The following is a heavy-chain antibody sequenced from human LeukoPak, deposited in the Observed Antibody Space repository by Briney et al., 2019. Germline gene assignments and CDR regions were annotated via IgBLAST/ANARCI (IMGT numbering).Heavy chain of an antibody. CDR1: GLTVSSNY. J-gene: IGHJ4*02. V-gene: IGHV3-48*01. CDR2: ISSSSSTI. D-gene: IGHD4-17*01. Sequence: GGSLRLSCAASGLTVSSNYMNWVRQAPGKGLEWVSYISSSSSTIYYADSVKGRFTISRDNAKNSLYLQMNSLRAEDTAVYYCARDTPNGDPFDYWGQGTLVTVSS. CDR3: ARDTPNGDPFDY.